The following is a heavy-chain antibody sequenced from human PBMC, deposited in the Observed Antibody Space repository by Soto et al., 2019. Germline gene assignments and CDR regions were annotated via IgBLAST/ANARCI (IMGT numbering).Heavy chain of an antibody. D-gene: IGHD6-6*01. V-gene: IGHV1-69*06. CDR2: IIPIFGTA. J-gene: IGHJ6*02. CDR3: ATTPGSIAARPDYYGMDV. Sequence: EASVKVSCKASGGTFSSYAISWVRQAPGQGLEWMGGIIPIFGTANYAQKFQGRVTITADKSTSTAYMELSSLRSEDTAVYYCATTPGSIAARPDYYGMDVWGQGTTVTVSS. CDR1: GGTFSSYA.